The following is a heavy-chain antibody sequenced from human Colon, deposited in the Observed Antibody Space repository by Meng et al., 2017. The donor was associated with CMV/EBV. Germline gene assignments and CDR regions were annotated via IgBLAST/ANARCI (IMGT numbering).Heavy chain of an antibody. CDR2: IHWDDDK. CDR3: ARHSLTILTD. CDR1: GFSLTTTGAG. V-gene: IGHV2-5*02. J-gene: IGHJ4*02. Sequence: ITLKESGPARVKPTPPLPLTCTFSGFSLTTTGAGVAWVRQPPGKAPELLALIHWDDDKRYSPSLKNRLNITKDTSKNQVVLSMTDLDPADTGTFYCARHSLTILTDWGQGALVTVSS. D-gene: IGHD2-8*02.